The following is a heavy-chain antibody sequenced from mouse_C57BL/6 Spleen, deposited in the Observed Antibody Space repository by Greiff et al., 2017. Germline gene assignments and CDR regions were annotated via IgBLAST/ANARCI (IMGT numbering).Heavy chain of an antibody. CDR2: ISDGGSST. CDR3: ARDGIYYDYEGMDY. D-gene: IGHD2-4*01. J-gene: IGHJ3*01. Sequence: EVQRVESGGGLVKPGGSLKLSCAASGFTFSGYAMSWVRQTPEKRLEWVATISDGGSSTYYPDTVKGRFTISRDNAKNNLYLQMSHLKSEDTAMYYCARDGIYYDYEGMDYWGQGTLVTVSA. CDR1: GFTFSGYA. V-gene: IGHV5-4*01.